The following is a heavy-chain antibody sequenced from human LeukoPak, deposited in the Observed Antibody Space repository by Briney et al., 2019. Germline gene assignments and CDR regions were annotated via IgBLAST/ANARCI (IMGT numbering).Heavy chain of an antibody. CDR2: IYYSGST. CDR3: ARDGFAVWDIREPFAY. Sequence: SETLSLTCTVSGGSISSSSYYWGWIRQPPGKGLEWIGSIYYSGSTYYNPSLKSRVTISVDTSKNQFSLKLSSVTAAATAVYYCARDGFAVWDIREPFAYWGQGTLVTVSS. D-gene: IGHD5-12*01. CDR1: GGSISSSSYY. J-gene: IGHJ4*02. V-gene: IGHV4-39*07.